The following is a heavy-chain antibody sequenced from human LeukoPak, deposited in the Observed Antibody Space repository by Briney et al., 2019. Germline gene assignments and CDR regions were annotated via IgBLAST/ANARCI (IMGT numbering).Heavy chain of an antibody. J-gene: IGHJ4*02. CDR3: ASRGSGYYYELDY. Sequence: TPGGSLRLSCAASGFTFSSYSMNWVRQAPGKGLEWVSSISSSSSYIYYADSVKGRFTISRDNAKNSLYLQMNSLRAEDTAVYYCASRGSGYYYELDYWGKGTLVTVSS. CDR1: GFTFSSYS. V-gene: IGHV3-21*01. CDR2: ISSSSSYI. D-gene: IGHD3-22*01.